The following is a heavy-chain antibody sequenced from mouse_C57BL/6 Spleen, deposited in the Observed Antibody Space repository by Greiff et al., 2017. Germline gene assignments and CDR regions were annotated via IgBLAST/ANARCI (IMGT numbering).Heavy chain of an antibody. V-gene: IGHV1-69*01. CDR1: GYTFTSYW. J-gene: IGHJ4*01. CDR2: IDPSDSYI. CDR3: ARPYYRGAMDY. D-gene: IGHD2-14*01. Sequence: VQLQQPGAELVMPGASVKLSCKASGYTFTSYWMHWVKQRPGQGLEWIGEIDPSDSYINYNQKFKGKATLTVDTSSSTAYMQLSSLTSEDSAVYYCARPYYRGAMDYWGQGTSVTVSS.